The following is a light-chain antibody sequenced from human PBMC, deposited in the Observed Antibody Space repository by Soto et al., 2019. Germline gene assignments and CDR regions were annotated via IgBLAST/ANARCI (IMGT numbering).Light chain of an antibody. V-gene: IGLV2-23*02. CDR1: SSDVGTYNL. J-gene: IGLJ2*01. Sequence: QSALTQPASFSGSPGQSITISCTGTSSDVGTYNLVSWYQQHPGKAPKLIIYEVSKRPSGVSTRFSGSKSGNTASLTISGLQAEDEADYYCCSYAPGSTPFGGGTQLTVL. CDR3: CSYAPGSTP. CDR2: EVS.